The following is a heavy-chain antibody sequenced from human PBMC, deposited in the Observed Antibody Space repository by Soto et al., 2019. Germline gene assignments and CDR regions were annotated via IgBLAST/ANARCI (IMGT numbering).Heavy chain of an antibody. D-gene: IGHD3-10*01. Sequence: QVQLVQSGAEVKKPGSSVKVSCKASGGAFSSYAISWVRQAPGQGLEWMGGIIPIFGTANYALKFQGRVTITADESTSTADMELSSRRSEDTAVYYCARDRMARGFDYWGQGTLVTVSS. CDR3: ARDRMARGFDY. CDR1: GGAFSSYA. V-gene: IGHV1-69*01. CDR2: IIPIFGTA. J-gene: IGHJ4*02.